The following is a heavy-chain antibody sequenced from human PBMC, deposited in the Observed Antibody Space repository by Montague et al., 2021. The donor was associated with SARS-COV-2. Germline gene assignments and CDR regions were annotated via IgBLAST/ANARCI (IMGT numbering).Heavy chain of an antibody. CDR3: AREPGVLDTYYYGMDV. J-gene: IGHJ6*02. CDR2: INHSGST. Sequence: SETLSLTCVLYGGSFSGDNWSWIRQPPGKGLEWIGQINHSGSTNYNPSLKSRITMSVDTSKNQFSLNLRSVTAADTAMYYCAREPGVLDTYYYGMDVWGQGTTVTVSS. CDR1: GGSFSGDN. D-gene: IGHD3/OR15-3a*01. V-gene: IGHV4-34*01.